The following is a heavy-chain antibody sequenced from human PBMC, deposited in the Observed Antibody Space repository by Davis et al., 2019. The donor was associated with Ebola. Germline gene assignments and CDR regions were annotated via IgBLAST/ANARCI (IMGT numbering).Heavy chain of an antibody. D-gene: IGHD6-13*01. CDR2: IWYDGSNK. CDR1: GFTFSSYG. V-gene: IGHV3-33*01. J-gene: IGHJ6*02. Sequence: GGSLRLSCAASGFTFSSYGMHWVRQAPGKGLEWVAVIWYDGSNKYYADSVKGRFTISRDNSKNTLYLQMNSLRAEDTAVYYCARDQSRQQLLNYGMDVWGQGTTVTVSS. CDR3: ARDQSRQQLLNYGMDV.